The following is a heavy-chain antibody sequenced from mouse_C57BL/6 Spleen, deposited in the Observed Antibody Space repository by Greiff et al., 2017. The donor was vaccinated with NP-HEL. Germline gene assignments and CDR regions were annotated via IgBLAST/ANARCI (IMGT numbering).Heavy chain of an antibody. V-gene: IGHV1-82*01. Sequence: QVQLQQSGPELVKPGASVKISCKASGYAFSSSWMNWVKQRPGKGLEWIGRIYPGDGDTNYNGKFKGKATLTADKSSSTAYMQLSSLTSEDSAVYFCARRRNYDAMGYWGQRTSVTVSS. J-gene: IGHJ4*01. CDR2: IYPGDGDT. CDR3: ARRRNYDAMGY. CDR1: GYAFSSSW.